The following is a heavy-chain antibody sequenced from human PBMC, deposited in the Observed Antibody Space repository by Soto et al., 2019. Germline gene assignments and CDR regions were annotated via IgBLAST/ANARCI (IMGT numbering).Heavy chain of an antibody. CDR2: IIPIFGTA. CDR3: ARGATTPVPRWFDP. J-gene: IGHJ5*02. V-gene: IGHV1-69*01. CDR1: GGTFSSYA. D-gene: IGHD4-17*01. Sequence: QVQLVQSGAEVKKPGSSVKVSCKASGGTFSSYAISWVRQAPGQGLEWMGGIIPIFGTANYAQEFQGRVTITADESTNTAYMELSSLRSEDTAVDYCARGATTPVPRWFDPWGQGTLVTVSS.